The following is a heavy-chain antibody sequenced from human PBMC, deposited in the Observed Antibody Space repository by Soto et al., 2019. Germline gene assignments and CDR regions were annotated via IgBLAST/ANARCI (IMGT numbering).Heavy chain of an antibody. Sequence: PGGSLRLSCAASGFTFSSYAMNWVRQAPGKGLEWVSSISSSSTIYYADSVKGRFTISRDNVQNSLYLQMHSLRAEDTAVYYCARERGSGWIFDYWGQGTQVPVSS. J-gene: IGHJ4*02. CDR1: GFTFSSYA. D-gene: IGHD6-19*01. CDR3: ARERGSGWIFDY. V-gene: IGHV3-48*01. CDR2: ISSSSTI.